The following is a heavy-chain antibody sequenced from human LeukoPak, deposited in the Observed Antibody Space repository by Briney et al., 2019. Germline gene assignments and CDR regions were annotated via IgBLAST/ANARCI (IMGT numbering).Heavy chain of an antibody. CDR2: IIPIFGTA. CDR1: GGTFSSYA. Sequence: VASVKVSCKASGGTFSSYAISWVRQAPGQGLEWMGGIIPIFGTAHYAQKFQGRVTITTDESTSTAYMELSSLRSEDTAVYYCARRGYSYGLGPFDPWGQGTLVTVSS. D-gene: IGHD5-18*01. V-gene: IGHV1-69*05. J-gene: IGHJ5*02. CDR3: ARRGYSYGLGPFDP.